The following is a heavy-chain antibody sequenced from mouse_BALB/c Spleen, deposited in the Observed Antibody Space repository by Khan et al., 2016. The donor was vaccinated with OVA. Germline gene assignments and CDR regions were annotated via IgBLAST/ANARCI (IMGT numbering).Heavy chain of an antibody. Sequence: EVQLKESGPGLVKPSQSLSLTCTVTGYSITSGYGWNWIRQFPGNKLEWMGYISYSGSTNYNQSLKSRISITRDTSKNQFFLQLNSVTTEDTATYYCARTARIKYWGQGTTLTVSS. V-gene: IGHV3-2*02. D-gene: IGHD1-2*01. CDR2: ISYSGST. J-gene: IGHJ2*01. CDR1: GYSITSGYG. CDR3: ARTARIKY.